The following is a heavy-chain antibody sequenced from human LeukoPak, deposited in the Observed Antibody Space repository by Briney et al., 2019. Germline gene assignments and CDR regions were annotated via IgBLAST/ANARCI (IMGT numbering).Heavy chain of an antibody. D-gene: IGHD3-16*01. CDR1: GGTFSSYA. CDR3: ARGFGGLDGMDV. J-gene: IGHJ6*04. V-gene: IGHV1-69*10. Sequence: ASVKVSCKASGGTFSSYAISWVRQAPGQGLEWMGGIIPILGTANYAQKFQGRVTITADKSTSTAYMELSSLRSEDTAVYYCARGFGGLDGMDVWGKGTTVTVSS. CDR2: IIPILGTA.